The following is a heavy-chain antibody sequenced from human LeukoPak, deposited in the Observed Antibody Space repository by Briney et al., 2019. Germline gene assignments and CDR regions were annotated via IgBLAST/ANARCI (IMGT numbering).Heavy chain of an antibody. J-gene: IGHJ6*03. CDR2: ISSSSSYI. V-gene: IGHV3-21*01. CDR1: GFTFSSYS. D-gene: IGHD6-6*01. Sequence: PGGSLRLSCAASGFTFSSYSMNWVRQAPGKGLEWVSSISSSSSYIHYADSVKGRFTISRDNAKNTLYLQINSLRAEDTAVYYCAREAARPYYSYYFYMDVWGKGTTVTVSS. CDR3: AREAARPYYSYYFYMDV.